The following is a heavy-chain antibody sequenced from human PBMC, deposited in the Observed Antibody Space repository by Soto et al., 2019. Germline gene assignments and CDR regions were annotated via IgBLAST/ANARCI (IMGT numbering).Heavy chain of an antibody. Sequence: ASVKVSCKASGYTFTSYGISWVRQAPGQGLEWMGWISAYNGNTNYAQKLQGRVTMTTDTSTSTAYMELRSLRSDDTAVYYCARVDVFLEWLVGPDYWGQGTLVTVSS. CDR3: ARVDVFLEWLVGPDY. CDR2: ISAYNGNT. V-gene: IGHV1-18*04. D-gene: IGHD3-3*01. J-gene: IGHJ4*02. CDR1: GYTFTSYG.